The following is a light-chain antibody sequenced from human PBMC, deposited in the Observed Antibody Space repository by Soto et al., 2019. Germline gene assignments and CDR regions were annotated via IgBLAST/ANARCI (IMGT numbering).Light chain of an antibody. CDR3: PQYSNYPLT. CDR1: HHIDAW. Sequence: IQMTQSPSTLSASVGDRVTITCRASHHIDAWLAWYQQKPGKAPKVLIYKASILESGVPSRFSGSGSWTEFTRTISSLPPADSATYYDPQYSNYPLTFGVGTKVEIK. V-gene: IGKV1-5*03. CDR2: KAS. J-gene: IGKJ4*01.